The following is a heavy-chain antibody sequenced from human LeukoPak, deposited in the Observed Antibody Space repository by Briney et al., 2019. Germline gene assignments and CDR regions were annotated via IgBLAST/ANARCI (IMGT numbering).Heavy chain of an antibody. CDR1: GFTFSSYE. D-gene: IGHD3-10*02. CDR3: AELGITMIGGV. CDR2: ISSSGSTI. J-gene: IGHJ6*04. V-gene: IGHV3-48*03. Sequence: GGSLTLACAPSGFTFSSYEMKWVRQAPGEGLEWVSYISSSGSTIYYADSVKGRFTIYRDNAKNSLYLQMNSLRAEDTAVYYCAELGITMIGGVWGKGTTVTISS.